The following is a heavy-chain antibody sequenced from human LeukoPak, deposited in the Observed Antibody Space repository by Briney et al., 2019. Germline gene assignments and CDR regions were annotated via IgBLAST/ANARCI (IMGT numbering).Heavy chain of an antibody. CDR3: ARENDRYGRIDY. J-gene: IGHJ4*02. Sequence: SETLSLTCIVSGDSISSYYWSWVRQPPGKGLEWIGYVSYSGSTDYNPSLKSRVTISIDTSKNQFSLRLSSVTAADTAVYYCARENDRYGRIDYWGQGTLVTVSS. CDR1: GDSISSYY. CDR2: VSYSGST. D-gene: IGHD5-18*01. V-gene: IGHV4-59*01.